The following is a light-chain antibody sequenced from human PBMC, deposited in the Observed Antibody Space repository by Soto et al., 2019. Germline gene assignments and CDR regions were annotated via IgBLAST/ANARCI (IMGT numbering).Light chain of an antibody. V-gene: IGLV2-14*01. CDR1: SSDVGGYNY. J-gene: IGLJ1*01. Sequence: QSALTQPASVSGSPGQSITISCTGTSSDVGGYNYVSWYQQHPGKAPKLMIYDVTNRPSGVSNRFSGSKSGNTASLTISGLQAEDEADYYCGSYRRTTAFFGNGTKV. CDR2: DVT. CDR3: GSYRRTTAF.